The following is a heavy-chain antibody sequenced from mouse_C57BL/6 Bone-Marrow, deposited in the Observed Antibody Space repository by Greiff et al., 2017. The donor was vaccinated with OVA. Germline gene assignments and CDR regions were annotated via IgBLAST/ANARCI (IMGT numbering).Heavy chain of an antibody. Sequence: EVMLVESGGGLVKPGGSLKLSCAASGFTFSSYAMSWVRQTPEKRLEWVATISDGGSYTYYPDNVKGRFTISRDNAKNNLYLQMSHLKSEDTAMYYCAIDQDSNYVRVYAMDYWGQGTSVTVSS. CDR3: AIDQDSNYVRVYAMDY. D-gene: IGHD2-5*01. J-gene: IGHJ4*01. CDR2: ISDGGSYT. CDR1: GFTFSSYA. V-gene: IGHV5-4*01.